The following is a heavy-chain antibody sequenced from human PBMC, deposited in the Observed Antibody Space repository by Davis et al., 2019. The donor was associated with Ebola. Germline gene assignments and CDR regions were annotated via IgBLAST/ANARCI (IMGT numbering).Heavy chain of an antibody. V-gene: IGHV4-59*01. CDR3: ARNSITKFNWLDP. CDR1: GGSIRSYY. J-gene: IGHJ5*02. Sequence: MPSETLSLTCPVSGGSIRSYYWSWIRQPPGKGLEWIGYIYYTGSTNYNPSLKSRATISVDTSKNQFSLKMRSVTAADTAVYYCARNSITKFNWLDPWGQGTLVTVSS. D-gene: IGHD1-14*01. CDR2: IYYTGST.